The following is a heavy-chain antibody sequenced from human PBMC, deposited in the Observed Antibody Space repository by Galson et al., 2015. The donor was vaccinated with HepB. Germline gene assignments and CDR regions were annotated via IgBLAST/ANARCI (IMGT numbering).Heavy chain of an antibody. Sequence: QSGAEVKKPGESLKISCKGSGYTFANYWVGWVRQMPGKXLEWXXXIXPGXXDTRYSPSFQGQVTISADKSINTAYLHWSSLKALDSAIYYCARRGAAFDDFWSGXGGNNRAMDVWGQGTTVTVSS. CDR3: ARRGAAFDDFWSGXGGNNRAMDV. CDR1: GYTFANYW. CDR2: IXPGXXDT. V-gene: IGHV5-51*01. D-gene: IGHD3-3*01. J-gene: IGHJ6*02.